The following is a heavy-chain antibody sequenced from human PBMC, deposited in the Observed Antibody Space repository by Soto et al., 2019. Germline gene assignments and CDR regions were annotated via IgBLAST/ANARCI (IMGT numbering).Heavy chain of an antibody. CDR1: GFTFSSYA. D-gene: IGHD3-22*01. CDR2: ISGSGGST. V-gene: IGHV3-23*01. Sequence: PGGSLRLSCAASGFTFSSYAMSWVRQAPGKGLEWVSAISGSGGSTYYADSVKGRFTISRDNSKNTLYLQMNSLRAEDTAVYYCAKDLVRGYYDSSGYYSYYYYYGMDVWGQGTTVTVSS. CDR3: AKDLVRGYYDSSGYYSYYYYYGMDV. J-gene: IGHJ6*02.